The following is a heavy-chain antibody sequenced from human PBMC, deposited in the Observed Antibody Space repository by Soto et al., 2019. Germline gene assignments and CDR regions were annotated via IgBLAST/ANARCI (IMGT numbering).Heavy chain of an antibody. D-gene: IGHD3-16*01. Sequence: QLQLQESGPGLVKPSETLSLTCTVSGGSISSSSYYWGWIRQPPGKGLEWIGSIYYSGSTYYNPSLKSRVTISVDPSKIESSLKLSSVTAADTAVYYCARHGAEIYWYFDLWGRGTLVTVSS. CDR1: GGSISSSSYY. CDR3: ARHGAEIYWYFDL. V-gene: IGHV4-39*01. J-gene: IGHJ2*01. CDR2: IYYSGST.